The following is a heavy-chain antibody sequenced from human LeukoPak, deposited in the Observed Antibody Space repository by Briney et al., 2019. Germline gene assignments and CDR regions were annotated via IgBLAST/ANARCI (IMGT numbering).Heavy chain of an antibody. CDR2: VYPGGFT. CDR3: AIGGVIWRMDV. Sequence: GGSLRLSCAASGFTFSSYWMTWVRQAPGKGLEWVSVVYPGGFTYHADSVEGRFTISRDTSKNTVYPQMNSLRAEDTAVYYCAIGGVIWRMDVWGQGTTVTVSS. J-gene: IGHJ6*02. V-gene: IGHV3-66*01. CDR1: GFTFSSYW. D-gene: IGHD2/OR15-2a*01.